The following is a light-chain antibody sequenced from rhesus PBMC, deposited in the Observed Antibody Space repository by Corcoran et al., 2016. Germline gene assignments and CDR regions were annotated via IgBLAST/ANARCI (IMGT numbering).Light chain of an antibody. CDR1: QSLVHSNGNTY. V-gene: IGKV2-64*01. CDR3: GQGAHLPYS. Sequence: DVVMTQSPLSLPITPGQPASISCRSSQSLVHSNGNTYLRWYQQKPGQPPRFLIYQVSNRYSGVPDRFSGSGARTVFTLKISRVEAEDVGVYYCGQGAHLPYSFGQGAKVELK. J-gene: IGKJ2*01. CDR2: QVS.